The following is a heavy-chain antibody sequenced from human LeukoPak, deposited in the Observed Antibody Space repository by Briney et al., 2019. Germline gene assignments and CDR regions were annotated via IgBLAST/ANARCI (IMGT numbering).Heavy chain of an antibody. V-gene: IGHV3-73*01. J-gene: IGHJ6*03. Sequence: PGGSLRLSCAASGFTFSGSAMHWVRQASGKGLEWVGRIRSKANSYATAYAASVKGRFTISRDDSKNTAYLQMNSLRAEDTAVYYCARRGSLYWNYDYYYMDVWGKGTTVTVSS. D-gene: IGHD1-7*01. CDR3: ARRGSLYWNYDYYYMDV. CDR1: GFTFSGSA. CDR2: IRSKANSYAT.